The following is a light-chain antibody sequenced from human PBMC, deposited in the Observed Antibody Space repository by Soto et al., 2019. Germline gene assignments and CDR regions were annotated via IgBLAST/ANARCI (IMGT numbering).Light chain of an antibody. CDR3: QSSDGNNMV. CDR2: EDN. CDR1: SGRIASDY. J-gene: IGLJ2*01. Sequence: NFMLTQPHSVSESPGKTVTISCTGSSGRIASDYVQWYQQRPGSAPTTLIYEDNQRPPGVPDRFSGSIDSSYNSASLTISGLRPEDDADYYCQSSDGNNMVFGGGTKLTVL. V-gene: IGLV6-57*02.